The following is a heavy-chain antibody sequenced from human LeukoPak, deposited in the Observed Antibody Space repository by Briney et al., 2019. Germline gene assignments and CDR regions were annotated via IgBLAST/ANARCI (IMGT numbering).Heavy chain of an antibody. CDR1: GYTFTSYG. V-gene: IGHV1-18*01. D-gene: IGHD3-10*01. CDR2: ISAYNGNT. Sequence: ASVKVSCKASGYTFTSYGISWVRHAPGQGLEWMGWISAYNGNTNYAQKLQGRVTMTTDTSTSTAYMELRSLRSDDTAVYYCARVSWFGESFHYYYYMDVWGKGTTVTISS. CDR3: ARVSWFGESFHYYYYMDV. J-gene: IGHJ6*03.